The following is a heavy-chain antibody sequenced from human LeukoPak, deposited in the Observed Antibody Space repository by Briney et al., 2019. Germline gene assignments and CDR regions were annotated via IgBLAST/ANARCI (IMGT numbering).Heavy chain of an antibody. Sequence: ASVKVTCKASGYTFTSYYMHWVRQAPGQGLEWMGIINPSGGSTSYAQKFQGRVTMTRDMSTSTVYMEVSSLRSEDTAVYYCARDLAADGRVPDYWGQGTLVTVSS. CDR2: INPSGGST. D-gene: IGHD6-13*01. CDR3: ARDLAADGRVPDY. V-gene: IGHV1-46*01. CDR1: GYTFTSYY. J-gene: IGHJ4*02.